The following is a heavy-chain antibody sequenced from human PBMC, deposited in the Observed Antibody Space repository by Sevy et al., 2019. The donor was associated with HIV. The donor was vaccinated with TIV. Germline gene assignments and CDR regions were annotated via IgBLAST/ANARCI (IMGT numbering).Heavy chain of an antibody. CDR1: GYTFNSYV. Sequence: ASVKVSCKASGYTFNSYVITWVRQAPGQGLEWMGKISGYNGDTKYGQKFQGRVTMTTDPSTSTAYMERRSLKSDDTAVYYCARAPSGSQGPGQYFQHWGQGTLVTVSS. V-gene: IGHV1-18*01. J-gene: IGHJ1*01. D-gene: IGHD1-26*01. CDR3: ARAPSGSQGPGQYFQH. CDR2: ISGYNGDT.